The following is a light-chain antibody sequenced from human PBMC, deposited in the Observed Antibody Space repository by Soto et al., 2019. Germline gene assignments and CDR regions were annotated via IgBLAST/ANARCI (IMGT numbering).Light chain of an antibody. CDR3: QQYNNWPPAWT. CDR2: GAS. Sequence: EIVMTQSPATLSVSPGERATLSCRASQSVSSNLAWYQQKPRQAPRLLIYGASTRATGIPARFSGSGSGAELTLTISSLQSEDFAVYYCQQYNNWPPAWTFGQGTKV. CDR1: QSVSSN. J-gene: IGKJ1*01. V-gene: IGKV3-15*01.